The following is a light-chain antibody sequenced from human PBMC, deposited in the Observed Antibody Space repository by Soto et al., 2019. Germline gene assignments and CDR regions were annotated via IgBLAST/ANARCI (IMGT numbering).Light chain of an antibody. Sequence: DIQMTQSPSSLSASVGDRVTITCRASQSISSYLNWYQQKPGKAPKLLIYAASSFQSGVPSRFSGSGSGTDFTLTISSLQPEDFATYYCQQSYSTRWTFGQGTKLEIK. J-gene: IGKJ2*02. CDR2: AAS. V-gene: IGKV1-39*01. CDR3: QQSYSTRWT. CDR1: QSISSY.